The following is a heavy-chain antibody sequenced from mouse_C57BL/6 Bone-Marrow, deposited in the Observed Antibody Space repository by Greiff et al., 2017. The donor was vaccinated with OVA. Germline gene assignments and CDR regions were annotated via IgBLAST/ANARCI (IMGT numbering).Heavy chain of an antibody. Sequence: QVQLQQSGAELVKPGASVKISCKASGYAFSNYWMNWVKQRPGKGLEWIGQIYPGDGDTNYNGKFTGKATLTADKSSSTAYMQLSSLTSEDSAVYYCARGGYYGSSASYWGQGTTLTVSS. J-gene: IGHJ2*01. CDR2: IYPGDGDT. CDR3: ARGGYYGSSASY. D-gene: IGHD1-1*01. CDR1: GYAFSNYW. V-gene: IGHV1-80*01.